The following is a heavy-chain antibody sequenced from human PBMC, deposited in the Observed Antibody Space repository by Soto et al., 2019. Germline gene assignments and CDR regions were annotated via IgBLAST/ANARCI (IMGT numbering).Heavy chain of an antibody. V-gene: IGHV3-30*03. CDR1: GFTFSSYG. D-gene: IGHD1-1*01. CDR2: ISYDGSNK. CDR3: ARTNWNDRDGYFDY. J-gene: IGHJ4*02. Sequence: QVQLVESGGGVVQPGRSLRLSCAASGFTFSSYGMHWVRQAPGKGLEWVAVISYDGSNKYYADSVKGRFTISRDNSKNTLYLQMNSLRAEDTAVYYCARTNWNDRDGYFDYWGQGTLDTVSS.